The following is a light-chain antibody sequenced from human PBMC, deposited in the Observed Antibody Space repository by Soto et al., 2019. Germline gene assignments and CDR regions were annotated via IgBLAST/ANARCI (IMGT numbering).Light chain of an antibody. J-gene: IGKJ2*01. CDR1: QSVSSY. V-gene: IGKV3-11*01. CDR3: QQRSNWPMYT. Sequence: EIVLTQSPATLSLSPGERATLSCRASQSVSSYLAWYQQKPGQAPRLLIYDASNRATGLPARFSGSGSGTDFTLTIRTLEPEDFAVYYCQQRSNWPMYTFGQGTKLEIK. CDR2: DAS.